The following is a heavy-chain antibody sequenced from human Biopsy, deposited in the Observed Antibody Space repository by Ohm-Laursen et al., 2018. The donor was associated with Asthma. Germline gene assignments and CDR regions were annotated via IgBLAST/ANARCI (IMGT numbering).Heavy chain of an antibody. V-gene: IGHV1-24*01. J-gene: IGHJ4*02. Sequence: SSVTVSCTVSGYSLPDLSMHWVRQAPGQGLEWMGGHDHEEGGTVNARRFQGRVTMTEDTSTDTAYMELSSLSSDDTAVYYCATDFPKDYVRYNFQFWGQGTLVTVSS. CDR1: GYSLPDLS. CDR2: HDHEEGGT. CDR3: ATDFPKDYVRYNFQF. D-gene: IGHD4-17*01.